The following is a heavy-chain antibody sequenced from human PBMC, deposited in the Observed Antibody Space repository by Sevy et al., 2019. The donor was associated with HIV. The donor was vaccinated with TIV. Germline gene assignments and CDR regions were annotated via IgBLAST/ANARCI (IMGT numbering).Heavy chain of an antibody. Sequence: GGSLRLSCAASGFTFSNAWMSWVRQSLGKGLEWVGRIRSKAGGGTTDYATIVKGKFTISRDDSRDILYLQLNSLETEDTAVYYCTTDHRRDGIVVVPFEYWGQGTLVTVSS. V-gene: IGHV3-15*01. D-gene: IGHD2-15*01. CDR1: GFTFSNAW. CDR3: TTDHRRDGIVVVPFEY. J-gene: IGHJ4*02. CDR2: IRSKAGGGTT.